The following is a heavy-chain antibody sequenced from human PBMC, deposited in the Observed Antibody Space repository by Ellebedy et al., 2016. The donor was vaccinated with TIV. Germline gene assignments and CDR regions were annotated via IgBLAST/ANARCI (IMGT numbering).Heavy chain of an antibody. CDR2: ISGSGGST. J-gene: IGHJ4*02. D-gene: IGHD3-10*01. Sequence: GGSLRLXXAASGFTFSSYAMSWVRQAPGKGLEWVSAISGSGGSTYYADSVKGRFTISRDNSKNTLYLQMNSLRAEDTAVYYCAKTPNYYGSGSYPDYWGQGTLVTVSS. CDR3: AKTPNYYGSGSYPDY. V-gene: IGHV3-23*01. CDR1: GFTFSSYA.